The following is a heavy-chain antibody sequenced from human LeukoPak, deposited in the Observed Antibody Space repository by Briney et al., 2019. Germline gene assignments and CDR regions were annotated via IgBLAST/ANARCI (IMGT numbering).Heavy chain of an antibody. J-gene: IGHJ3*02. CDR2: IYHSGST. V-gene: IGHV4-4*02. Sequence: SGTLSLTCAVSGGSISSSNWWSWVRQPPGMGLEWIGEIYHSGSTNYNPSLKSRVTISVDKSKNQFSLKLSSVTAADTAVYYCARMGYYDSSGYFHDAFDIWDQGTMVTVSS. CDR3: ARMGYYDSSGYFHDAFDI. D-gene: IGHD3-22*01. CDR1: GGSISSSNW.